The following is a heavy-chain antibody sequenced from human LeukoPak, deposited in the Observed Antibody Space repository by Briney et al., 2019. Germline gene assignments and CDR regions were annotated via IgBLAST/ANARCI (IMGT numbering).Heavy chain of an antibody. Sequence: ASVKVSCKASGYTFTSYYIHWVRQAPGQGLEWMGIINPSGGSTNYAQKFQGRVTMTRDMSTSTVYMGLSSLRSEDTAVYYCARDHTNDYSFNYWGQGTLVTVSS. CDR2: INPSGGST. V-gene: IGHV1-46*01. CDR1: GYTFTSYY. J-gene: IGHJ4*02. D-gene: IGHD2-15*01. CDR3: ARDHTNDYSFNY.